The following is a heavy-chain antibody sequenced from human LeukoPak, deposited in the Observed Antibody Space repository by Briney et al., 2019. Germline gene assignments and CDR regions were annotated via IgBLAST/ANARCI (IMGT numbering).Heavy chain of an antibody. CDR2: INHSGSA. J-gene: IGHJ4*02. CDR1: GGSFCGYS. CDR3: ARGRGYDYVWGSDRLYYFDY. V-gene: IGHV4-34*01. Sequence: SETLSLTCAVYGGSFCGYSWSSIRPRPRKRLEWSGEINHSGSANEHPSLKSRVAISVDTSKSQFSLTLSSVTAADTGAYYCARGRGYDYVWGSDRLYYFDYWGQGTLVTASS. D-gene: IGHD3-16*02.